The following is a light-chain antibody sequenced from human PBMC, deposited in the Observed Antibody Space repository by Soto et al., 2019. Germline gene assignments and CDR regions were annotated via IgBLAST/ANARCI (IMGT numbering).Light chain of an antibody. Sequence: QSVLTQPASVSGSPGQSITISCTGTSSDVGDYNHVSWYQQHPGKAPKLVIYEVDKRPSGVPERFSGSKPGNTASLTVSGIQTEDEADYYCTPNADSDSDVFGTGTKVTV. CDR1: SSDVGDYNH. CDR3: TPNADSDSDV. J-gene: IGLJ1*01. CDR2: EVD. V-gene: IGLV2-8*01.